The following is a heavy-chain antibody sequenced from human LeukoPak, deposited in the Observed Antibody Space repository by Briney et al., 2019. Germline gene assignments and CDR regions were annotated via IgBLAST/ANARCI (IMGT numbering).Heavy chain of an antibody. V-gene: IGHV3-53*01. CDR1: GLTVSSNY. Sequence: GGSLRLSCAASGLTVSSNYMSWVRQAPGKGLEWVSVIYSGGDTYHADSVKGRFTISRDNSKNTLYLQMNSLRADDTAVYYCATSRTFDYWGQGTLVTVSS. J-gene: IGHJ4*02. CDR2: IYSGGDT. CDR3: ATSRTFDY. D-gene: IGHD3-3*01.